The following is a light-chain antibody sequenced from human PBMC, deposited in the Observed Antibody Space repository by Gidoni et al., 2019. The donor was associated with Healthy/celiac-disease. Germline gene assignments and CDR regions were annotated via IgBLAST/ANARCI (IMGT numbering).Light chain of an antibody. V-gene: IGKV4-1*01. CDR3: QQYYSTPQT. J-gene: IGKJ5*01. CDR2: WAS. Sequence: DIVMTQSPDSLAVSLGERATINCKSSQSVLYSSNNNNYLAWYQQKPGQPPKLLIYWASTRESGVPDRFSGSGSGTDFTLTIRSLQAEDVAVYSCQQYYSTPQTFGQGTRLEIK. CDR1: QSVLYSSNNNNY.